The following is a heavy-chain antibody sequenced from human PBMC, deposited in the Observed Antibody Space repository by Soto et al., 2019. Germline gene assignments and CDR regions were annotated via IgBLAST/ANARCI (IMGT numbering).Heavy chain of an antibody. V-gene: IGHV3-23*01. CDR1: GFTFSSYA. CDR3: AKDRYYDSSGYYPRYYYGMDV. J-gene: IGHJ6*02. D-gene: IGHD3-22*01. Sequence: GGSLRLSCAASGFTFSSYAMSWVRQAPGKGLEWVSAISGSGGSTYYADSVKGRFTISRDNSKNTRYLQMNSLRAEDTAVYYCAKDRYYDSSGYYPRYYYGMDVWGQGTTVTVSS. CDR2: ISGSGGST.